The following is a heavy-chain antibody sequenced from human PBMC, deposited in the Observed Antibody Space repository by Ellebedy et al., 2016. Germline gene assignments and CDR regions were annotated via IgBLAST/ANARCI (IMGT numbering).Heavy chain of an antibody. CDR3: ARDLPPIPITGTISY. Sequence: GGSLRLXXAASGFTFSSYWMSWVRQAPGKGLEWVANIKQDGSEKYYVDSVKGRFTISRDNAKNSLYLQMNSLRAEDTAVYYCARDLPPIPITGTISYWGQGTLVTVSS. CDR1: GFTFSSYW. CDR2: IKQDGSEK. D-gene: IGHD1-7*01. V-gene: IGHV3-7*03. J-gene: IGHJ4*02.